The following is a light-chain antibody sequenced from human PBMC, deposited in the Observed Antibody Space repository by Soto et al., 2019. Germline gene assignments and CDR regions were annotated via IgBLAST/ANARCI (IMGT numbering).Light chain of an antibody. J-gene: IGKJ4*01. CDR1: QSVSSN. CDR2: GAS. Sequence: EIVMTQSPATLSVSPGERATLSCRASQSVSSNLAWYQQKLGRAPRLLIYGASTRATGIPDRFRGSGSGTEFPLPNRRPEAEDFAVYSCQPYDSSPLTFGAGTKVDIK. CDR3: QPYDSSPLT. V-gene: IGKV3-15*01.